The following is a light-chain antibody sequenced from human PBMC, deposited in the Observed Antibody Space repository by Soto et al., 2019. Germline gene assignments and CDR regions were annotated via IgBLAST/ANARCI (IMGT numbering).Light chain of an antibody. J-gene: IGLJ1*01. CDR1: NSDVGDYNL. V-gene: IGLV2-23*01. Sequence: QSALTQPASVSGSPGQSITISCTGGNSDVGDYNLVSWYQQYPGKAPKLMIYEDTKRPSGISNRFSGSKSGNTASLTISGLQAEDEADYYCCSYAGSRTYVFGIGTKLTVL. CDR2: EDT. CDR3: CSYAGSRTYV.